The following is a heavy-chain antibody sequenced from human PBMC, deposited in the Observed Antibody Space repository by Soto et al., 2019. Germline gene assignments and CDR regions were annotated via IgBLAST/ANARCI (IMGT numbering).Heavy chain of an antibody. CDR2: NYYSGST. J-gene: IGHJ3*02. V-gene: IGHV4-59*01. Sequence: SETLSLTCTVSGGSISSYYWSWIRQPPGKGLEWIGYNYYSGSTNYNPSLKSRVTISVDTSKNQFSLKLSSVTAADTAVYYCARDFDGAFDIWGQGTMVTVSS. CDR1: GGSISSYY. CDR3: ARDFDGAFDI.